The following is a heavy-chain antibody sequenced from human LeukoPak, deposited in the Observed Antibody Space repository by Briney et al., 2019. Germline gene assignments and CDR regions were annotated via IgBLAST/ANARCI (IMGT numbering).Heavy chain of an antibody. CDR2: ITTNGGST. Sequence: QPGGSLRLSCSASGFTFSNYNMYWVRQAPGKGLEYVSAITTNGGSTYYADSVKGRFTISRDNSKNTLFLQMSSLSAEDTAVYYCVKPYSGTYDRGYYFDYWGQGTLVTVSS. D-gene: IGHD1-26*01. CDR1: GFTFSNYN. CDR3: VKPYSGTYDRGYYFDY. V-gene: IGHV3-64D*06. J-gene: IGHJ4*02.